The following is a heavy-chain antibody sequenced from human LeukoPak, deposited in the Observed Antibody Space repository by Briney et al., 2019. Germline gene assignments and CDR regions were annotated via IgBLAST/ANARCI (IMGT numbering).Heavy chain of an antibody. J-gene: IGHJ4*02. V-gene: IGHV1-18*01. CDR2: ISAYNGNT. D-gene: IGHD5-12*01. Sequence: ASVKVSCKASGYTFTSYGIIWVRQAPGQGLEWMGWISAYNGNTNYAQKLQGRVTMTTDTSTSTAYMELRSLRSDDTAVYYCARDLLKSGYGPYDYWGQGTLVTVSS. CDR1: GYTFTSYG. CDR3: ARDLLKSGYGPYDY.